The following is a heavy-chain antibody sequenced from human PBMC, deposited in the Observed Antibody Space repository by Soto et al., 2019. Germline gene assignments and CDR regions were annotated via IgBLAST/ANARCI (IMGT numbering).Heavy chain of an antibody. V-gene: IGHV3-33*01. CDR2: IWYDGSNK. CDR1: GFTFSSYG. J-gene: IGHJ4*02. D-gene: IGHD5-18*01. Sequence: VGSLRLSCAASGFTFSSYGMHWVRQAPGKGLEWVAVIWYDGSNKYYADSVKGRFTISRDNSKNTLYLQMNSLRAEDTAVYYCAREEYSYGYPFDYWGQGTLVTAPQ. CDR3: AREEYSYGYPFDY.